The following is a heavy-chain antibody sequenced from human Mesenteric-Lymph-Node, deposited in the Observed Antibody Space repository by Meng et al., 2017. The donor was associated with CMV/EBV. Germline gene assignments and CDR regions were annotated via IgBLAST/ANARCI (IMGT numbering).Heavy chain of an antibody. Sequence: SETLSLTCTVSGDSISISNYYWGWIRQPPGKGLEWIGSIYYSGNTYNNPSLKSRVTISVDPSKTQFSLKLSSVTAADTAVYYCAASPFDNWFDPWGQGTLVTVSS. J-gene: IGHJ5*02. CDR1: GDSISISNYY. D-gene: IGHD3-3*01. CDR3: AASPFDNWFDP. CDR2: IYYSGNT. V-gene: IGHV4-39*07.